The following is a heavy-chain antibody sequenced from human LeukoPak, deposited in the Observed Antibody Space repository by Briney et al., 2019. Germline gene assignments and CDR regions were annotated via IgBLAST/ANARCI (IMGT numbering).Heavy chain of an antibody. CDR1: GFTFSSYS. CDR2: ISSNGGYI. Sequence: GGSLRLSCAASGFTFSSYSMNWVRQTPGKGLEWVASISSNGGYIYYTDSVKGRFIISRDNARNSLFLQMNRLTVEDTAVYYCALDCSGGNCYSAYWGQGTLVTVLS. V-gene: IGHV3-21*06. D-gene: IGHD2-21*02. J-gene: IGHJ4*02. CDR3: ALDCSGGNCYSAY.